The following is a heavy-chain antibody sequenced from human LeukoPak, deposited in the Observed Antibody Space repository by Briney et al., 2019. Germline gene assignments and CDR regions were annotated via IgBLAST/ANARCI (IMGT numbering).Heavy chain of an antibody. Sequence: PGGSLRLSCAASGFTFSSYWMTWFRQAPGKGLEWVANIKQDGSEMYYVDSVKGRFTISRDNAKNSLYLQMNSLRVEDTAVYYCARTPVGAITPWGQGSLVTVSS. CDR2: IKQDGSEM. CDR3: ARTPVGAITP. J-gene: IGHJ5*02. D-gene: IGHD1-26*01. V-gene: IGHV3-7*01. CDR1: GFTFSSYW.